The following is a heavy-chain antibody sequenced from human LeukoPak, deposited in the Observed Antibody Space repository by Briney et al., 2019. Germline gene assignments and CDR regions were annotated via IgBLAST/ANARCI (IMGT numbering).Heavy chain of an antibody. CDR1: GYTFTSYA. CDR2: INAGNGNT. V-gene: IGHV1-3*01. J-gene: IGHJ6*02. D-gene: IGHD1-26*01. CDR3: ARPVGATPEYYYYGMDV. Sequence: ASVKVSCKASGYTFTSYAMHWVRQAPGQRLEWMGWINAGNGNTKYSQKFQGRVTITRDTSAGTAYMELSSLRSEDTAVYYCARPVGATPEYYYYGMDVWGQGTTVTVSS.